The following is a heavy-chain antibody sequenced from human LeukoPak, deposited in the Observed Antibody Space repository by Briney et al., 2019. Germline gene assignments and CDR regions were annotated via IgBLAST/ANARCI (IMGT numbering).Heavy chain of an antibody. V-gene: IGHV1-69*01. D-gene: IGHD6-25*01. Sequence: ASVKVSCTASGGTFSSYAISWVRQAPGQGLEWMGGIIPIFGTANYAQKFQGRVTITADESTSTAYMELRILRSDDTAVYYCARERYSSGPRYMDVWGKGTTVTVSS. CDR1: GGTFSSYA. CDR3: ARERYSSGPRYMDV. J-gene: IGHJ6*03. CDR2: IIPIFGTA.